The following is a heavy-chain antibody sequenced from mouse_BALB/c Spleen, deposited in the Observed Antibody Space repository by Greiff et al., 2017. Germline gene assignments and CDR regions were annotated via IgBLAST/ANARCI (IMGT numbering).Heavy chain of an antibody. J-gene: IGHJ4*01. D-gene: IGHD2-1*01. V-gene: IGHV1S81*02. CDR2: INPSNGGT. CDR3: TIIYYGNYGYAMDY. CDR1: GYTFTSYY. Sequence: VQLQQSGAELVKPGASVKLSCKASGYTFTSYYMYWVKQRPGQGLEWIGEINPSNGGTNFNEKFKSKATLTVDKSSSTAYMQLSSLTSEDSAVYYCTIIYYGNYGYAMDYWGQGTSVTVSS.